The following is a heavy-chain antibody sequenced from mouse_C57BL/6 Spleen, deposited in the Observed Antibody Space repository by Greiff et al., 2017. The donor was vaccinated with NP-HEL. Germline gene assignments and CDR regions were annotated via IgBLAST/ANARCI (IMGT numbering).Heavy chain of an antibody. Sequence: VQLQQSGAELVRPGTSVKVSCKASGYAFTNYLIEWVKQRPGQGLEWIGVINPGSGGTNYNEKFKGKATLTADKSSSTAYMQLSSLTSEDAAVYFCARSDYYCSSYEDVWGTGTTVTVSA. CDR2: INPGSGGT. CDR1: GYAFTNYL. V-gene: IGHV1-54*01. CDR3: ARSDYYCSSYEDV. J-gene: IGHJ1*03. D-gene: IGHD1-1*01.